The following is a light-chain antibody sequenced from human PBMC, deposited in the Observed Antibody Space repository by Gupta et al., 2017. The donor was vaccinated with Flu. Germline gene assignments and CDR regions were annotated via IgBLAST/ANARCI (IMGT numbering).Light chain of an antibody. CDR2: GAS. Sequence: EIVMTQSPATLSVSPGERATLPCRASQSVGSNLAWYHQKPGQAPRLLIYGASTRATGIPARFSGSGSGTEFTLTISSLQSEDFALYYCQQYGNRPVTFGQGTNLEIK. J-gene: IGKJ2*01. CDR3: QQYGNRPVT. V-gene: IGKV3-15*01. CDR1: QSVGSN.